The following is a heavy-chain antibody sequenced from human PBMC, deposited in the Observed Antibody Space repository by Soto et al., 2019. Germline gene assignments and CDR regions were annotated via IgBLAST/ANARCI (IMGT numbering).Heavy chain of an antibody. V-gene: IGHV3-49*05. CDR2: IRSKAYGGTT. J-gene: IGHJ4*02. CDR1: GFTFGDFA. D-gene: IGHD1-26*01. CDR3: TGGQWELPDY. Sequence: EVQLVESGGGFVKPGRSLRLSCTASGFTFGDFAMTWFRQAPGKGLECVGFIRSKAYGGTTKYAASVKGRFAISRDDSKSIAYLQMNSLKTEDTAVYFSTGGQWELPDYWGQGTLVTVSS.